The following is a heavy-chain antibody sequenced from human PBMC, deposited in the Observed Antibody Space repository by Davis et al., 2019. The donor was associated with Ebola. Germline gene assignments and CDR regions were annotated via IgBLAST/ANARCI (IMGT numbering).Heavy chain of an antibody. CDR2: MNPNSGNT. Sequence: ASVKVSCKASGYTFTSYDINWVRQANGQGLEWMGWMNPNSGNTGYAQKFQGRVTMTRNTSISTAYMELSSVTAADTAVYYCARGEDGLGVVEENYGMDVWGQGTTVTVSS. J-gene: IGHJ6*02. D-gene: IGHD3-16*01. CDR1: GYTFTSYD. CDR3: ARGEDGLGVVEENYGMDV. V-gene: IGHV1-8*01.